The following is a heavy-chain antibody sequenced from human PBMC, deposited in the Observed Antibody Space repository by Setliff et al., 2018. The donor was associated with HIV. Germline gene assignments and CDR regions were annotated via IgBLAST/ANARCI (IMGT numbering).Heavy chain of an antibody. CDR2: INHSGST. Sequence: KTSETLSLTCAVYGGPFSGYYWSWIRQPPGKGPEWIGEINHSGSTNYNPSLKSRVTISVDTSKNQFSLKLSSVTAADTAVYYCARGPRWLQLTERRFDYWGQGTQVTVSS. CDR3: ARGPRWLQLTERRFDY. J-gene: IGHJ4*02. CDR1: GGPFSGYY. D-gene: IGHD5-12*01. V-gene: IGHV4-34*01.